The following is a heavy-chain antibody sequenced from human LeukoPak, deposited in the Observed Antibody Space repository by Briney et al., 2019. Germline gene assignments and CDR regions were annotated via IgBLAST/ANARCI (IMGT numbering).Heavy chain of an antibody. CDR3: VRQFRNYYGSARGPLDF. V-gene: IGHV1-69*05. Sequence: GASVKVSCKASGGTFSSYAISWVRQAPGQGLEWMGGIIPIFGTANYAQKFQGRVTITTDESTSTAYMELSSLRSEDTAVYYCVRQFRNYYGSARGPLDFWGKGTTVTVSS. D-gene: IGHD3-10*01. CDR2: IIPIFGTA. J-gene: IGHJ6*04. CDR1: GGTFSSYA.